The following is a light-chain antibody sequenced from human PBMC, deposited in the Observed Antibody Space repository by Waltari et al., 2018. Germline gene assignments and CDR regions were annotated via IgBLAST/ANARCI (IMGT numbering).Light chain of an antibody. J-gene: IGKJ2*01. CDR1: QSIDNY. V-gene: IGKV1-39*01. Sequence: DIQMTHPQPSLSESLETRLPTTCRASQSIDNYLNWYQQKPGKAPKLLIYAASSLQSGVPSRFGGSGSGTDFTLTISSLQPEDFATYYCQQSYSTPLYTFGQGTKLEIK. CDR2: AAS. CDR3: QQSYSTPLYT.